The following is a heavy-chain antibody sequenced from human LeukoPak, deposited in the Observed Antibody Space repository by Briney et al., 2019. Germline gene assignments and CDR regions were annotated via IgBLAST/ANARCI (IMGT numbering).Heavy chain of an antibody. J-gene: IGHJ4*02. CDR2: ISSSSSYI. Sequence: SCKASGGTFSSYSMNWVRQAPGKGLEWVSSISSSSSYIYYADSVKGRFAISRDNAKNSLYLQMNSLRAEDTAVYYCARGPRVLRYFDWLIDYWGQGTLVTVSS. CDR1: GGTFSSYS. V-gene: IGHV3-21*01. CDR3: ARGPRVLRYFDWLIDY. D-gene: IGHD3-9*01.